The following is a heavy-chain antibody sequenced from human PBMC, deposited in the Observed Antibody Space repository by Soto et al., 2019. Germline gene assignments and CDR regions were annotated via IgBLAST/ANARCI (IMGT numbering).Heavy chain of an antibody. V-gene: IGHV3-74*01. CDR3: AKGVRAATRYFQH. D-gene: IGHD2-2*01. CDR2: INRDGSSA. J-gene: IGHJ1*01. CDR1: GFSFSSYW. Sequence: VQLVESGGVLVQPGGSLRLSCAASGFSFSSYWMHWVRHAPGKGLVWVSRINRDGSSATYADSVKVRFTLSRENDKNTLYLQMNRLTPEETAVYYCAKGVRAATRYFQHWGQGTLATVSS.